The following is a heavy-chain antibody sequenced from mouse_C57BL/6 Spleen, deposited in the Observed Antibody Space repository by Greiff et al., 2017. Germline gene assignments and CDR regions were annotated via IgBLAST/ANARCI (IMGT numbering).Heavy chain of an antibody. Sequence: EVQLQQSGAELVRPGASVKLSCTASGFNITDYYMHWVKQRPEQGLEWIGKIDPEDGDTEYAPKFQGKATMTADTSSNTAYLQLSSLTSEDTAVDYCTHYGSSSYYFDYWGQGTTLTVAS. CDR3: THYGSSSYYFDY. J-gene: IGHJ2*01. CDR2: IDPEDGDT. V-gene: IGHV14-1*01. CDR1: GFNITDYY. D-gene: IGHD1-1*01.